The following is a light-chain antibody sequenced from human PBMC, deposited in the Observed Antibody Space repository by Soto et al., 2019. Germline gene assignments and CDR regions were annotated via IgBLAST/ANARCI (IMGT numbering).Light chain of an antibody. CDR1: SSDIGGYNY. V-gene: IGLV2-14*01. Sequence: QPASVSGSPGQSITISCTGTSSDIGGYNYVSWYQQHPGKVPKLMIYDVTNRPSGVSNRFSGSKSGNTASLTISGLQAEDDADYYCSSYTSSGTPWVFGGGTQLTVL. J-gene: IGLJ3*02. CDR2: DVT. CDR3: SSYTSSGTPWV.